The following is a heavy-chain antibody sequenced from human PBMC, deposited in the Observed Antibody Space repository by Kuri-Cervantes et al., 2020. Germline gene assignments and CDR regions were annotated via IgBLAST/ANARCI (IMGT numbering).Heavy chain of an antibody. V-gene: IGHV3-9*01. Sequence: SLKISCAASGFTFEDYAMHWVRQAPGKGLEWVSGISWNSGSIGHADSLKGRFTISRDNAKNSLYLQMNSLRAEDTAVYYCARGNTQFTWHFHYWGQGTLVTVSS. CDR1: GFTFEDYA. J-gene: IGHJ4*02. D-gene: IGHD5-12*01. CDR3: ARGNTQFTWHFHY. CDR2: ISWNSGSI.